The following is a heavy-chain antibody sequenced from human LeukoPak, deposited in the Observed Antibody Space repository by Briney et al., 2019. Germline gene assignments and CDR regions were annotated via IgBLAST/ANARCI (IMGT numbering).Heavy chain of an antibody. V-gene: IGHV4-59*01. CDR3: ARDSSIGGYLYFDY. CDR1: GGSISSYY. CDR2: IYYSGST. D-gene: IGHD2-2*01. Sequence: SETLSLTCTVSGGSISSYYWSWIRQPPGKGLEWIGYIYYSGSTNYNPSLKSRVTISVDTSKNQFSLKLSSVTAADTAVYYCARDSSIGGYLYFDYWGQGTLVTVSS. J-gene: IGHJ4*02.